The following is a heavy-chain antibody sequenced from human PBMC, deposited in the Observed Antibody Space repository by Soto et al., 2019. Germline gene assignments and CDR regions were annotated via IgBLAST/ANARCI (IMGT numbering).Heavy chain of an antibody. Sequence: PSETLSLTCTVSGGSISSYYWSWIRQPPGKGLEWIGYIYYSGSTNYNPSLKSRVTISVDTSKNQFSLKLSSVTAADTAVYYCARGDWGAAGTKYFQHWGQGTLVTAPQ. CDR2: IYYSGST. CDR1: GGSISSYY. CDR3: ARGDWGAAGTKYFQH. V-gene: IGHV4-59*01. D-gene: IGHD6-13*01. J-gene: IGHJ1*01.